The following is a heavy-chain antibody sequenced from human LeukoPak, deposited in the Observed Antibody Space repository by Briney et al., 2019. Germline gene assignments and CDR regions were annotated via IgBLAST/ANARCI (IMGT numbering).Heavy chain of an antibody. CDR2: IYKSGST. CDR3: ARDDRVSGTFLRWFDP. V-gene: IGHV4-4*07. CDR1: GGSITDYY. Sequence: SETLSLTCTVSGGSITDYYWRWIRQPAGKGLEWIGHIYKSGSTDYNPSLKSRVTISMDTSKSQFSLNLRSVTAADTAVYYCARDDRVSGTFLRWFDPWGQGTLVTVSS. D-gene: IGHD1-26*01. J-gene: IGHJ5*02.